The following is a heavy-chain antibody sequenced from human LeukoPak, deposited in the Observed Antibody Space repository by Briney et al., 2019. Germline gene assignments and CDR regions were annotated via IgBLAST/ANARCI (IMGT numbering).Heavy chain of an antibody. V-gene: IGHV3-11*01. CDR3: ARGITTTLSLDP. CDR2: SGGASI. J-gene: IGHJ5*02. Sequence: SGGASIYYADSALGRFTISRDNANNSLYLHINSLRAEDTAIYYCARGITTTLSLDPWGQGTLVSVSS. D-gene: IGHD1-14*01.